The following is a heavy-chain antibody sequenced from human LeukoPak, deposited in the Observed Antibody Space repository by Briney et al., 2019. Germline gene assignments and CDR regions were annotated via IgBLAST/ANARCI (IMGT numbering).Heavy chain of an antibody. Sequence: GGSLRLSCAASGFTFSSYAMHWVRQAPGKGLEWVANIKQDGSKKSYVDSVKGRFTISRDNAKNSLHLQMNSLRAEDTAIYYCTRVGYIDEGIDYWGQGTLVTVSS. CDR1: GFTFSSYA. CDR3: TRVGYIDEGIDY. D-gene: IGHD5-24*01. J-gene: IGHJ4*02. V-gene: IGHV3-7*04. CDR2: IKQDGSKK.